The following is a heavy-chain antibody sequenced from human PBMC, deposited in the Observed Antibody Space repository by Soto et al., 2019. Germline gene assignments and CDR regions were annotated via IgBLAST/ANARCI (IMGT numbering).Heavy chain of an antibody. CDR2: IFYSGST. CDR3: ARLAHYVDRDYYYYYYGMDV. CDR1: GGSISSNSYY. D-gene: IGHD4-17*01. Sequence: QLQLQESGPGLVKPSETLSLTCTVSGGSISSNSYYWGWIRQPPGKGLVWIGSIFYSGSTYYNPSLKSRVTISVDMSKNQFCLKLSSVTAADTAVYYCARLAHYVDRDYYYYYYGMDVWGQGTTVTVSS. V-gene: IGHV4-39*01. J-gene: IGHJ6*02.